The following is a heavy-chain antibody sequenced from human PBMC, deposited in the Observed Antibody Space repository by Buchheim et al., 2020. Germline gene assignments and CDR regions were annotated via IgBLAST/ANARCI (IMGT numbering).Heavy chain of an antibody. CDR2: IYYSGST. D-gene: IGHD4-17*01. J-gene: IGHJ4*01. CDR1: GGSIDSDSYY. Sequence: QVQLQESGPGLVKPSQTLSLNCNVSGGSIDSDSYYWSWIRQHPGKGLEWIGYIYYSGSTYYNPSLMSRVTISVETSDNRFSLNLSSVTAADTAVYYCARWEITAVTGSLDYWGQGIL. CDR3: ARWEITAVTGSLDY. V-gene: IGHV4-31*03.